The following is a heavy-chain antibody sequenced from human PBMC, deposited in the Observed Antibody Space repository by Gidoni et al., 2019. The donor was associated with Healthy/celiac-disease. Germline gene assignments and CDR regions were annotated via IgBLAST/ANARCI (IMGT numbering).Heavy chain of an antibody. CDR1: GFTFSSYG. J-gene: IGHJ4*02. V-gene: IGHV3-33*01. D-gene: IGHD3-22*01. CDR2: IWYDGSNK. CDR3: ARDRIGTDDSSGYYTLDY. Sequence: VQLVESGGGVVQPGRSLRLSCAASGFTFSSYGMHWVRQAPGKGLEWVAVIWYDGSNKYYADSVKGRFTISRDNSKNTLYLQMNSLRAEDTAVYYCARDRIGTDDSSGYYTLDYWGQGTLVTVSS.